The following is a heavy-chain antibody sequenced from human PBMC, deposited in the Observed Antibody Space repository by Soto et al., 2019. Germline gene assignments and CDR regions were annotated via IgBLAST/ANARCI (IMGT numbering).Heavy chain of an antibody. Sequence: QVQLQQWGAGLLKPSETLSLTCAVYGGSFSGYYWTWIRQPPGTGLEWIGEINHSGSTNYNPSLKIRVTISVDTSKNQFSLKLTPVTAADTAVYYCARSKITGLFDYWGQGTLVTVSS. CDR3: ARSKITGLFDY. D-gene: IGHD2-8*02. J-gene: IGHJ4*02. V-gene: IGHV4-34*01. CDR2: INHSGST. CDR1: GGSFSGYY.